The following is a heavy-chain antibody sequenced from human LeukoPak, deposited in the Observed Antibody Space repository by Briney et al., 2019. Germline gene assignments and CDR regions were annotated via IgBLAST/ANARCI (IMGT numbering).Heavy chain of an antibody. CDR1: GFTFSGYG. Sequence: GGSLRLSCAASGFTFSGYGMHWVRQAPGKGLEWVAVISYDGSNKYYADSVKGRFTISRDNSKNTLYLQMNSLRAEDTAVYYCAKDQNPVRGVTQLDYWGQGTLVTVSS. V-gene: IGHV3-30*18. D-gene: IGHD3-10*01. CDR3: AKDQNPVRGVTQLDY. J-gene: IGHJ4*02. CDR2: ISYDGSNK.